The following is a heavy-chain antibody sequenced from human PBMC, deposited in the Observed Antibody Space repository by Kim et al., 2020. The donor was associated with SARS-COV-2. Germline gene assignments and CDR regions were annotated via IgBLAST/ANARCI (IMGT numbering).Heavy chain of an antibody. Sequence: SETLSLTCSVSGASITSYYWTWIRQPPGKGLEWIGYLSYIGTTKYNPSLESRVTISGGTSKRQFSLRLTSVTAADTAVYFCARFDQQRDALDIWGQGTVV. CDR2: LSYIGTT. CDR3: ARFDQQRDALDI. J-gene: IGHJ3*02. CDR1: GASITSYY. V-gene: IGHV4-59*08.